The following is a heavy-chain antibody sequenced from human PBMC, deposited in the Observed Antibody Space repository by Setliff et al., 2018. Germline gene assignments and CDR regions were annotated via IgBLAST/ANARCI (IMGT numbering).Heavy chain of an antibody. CDR2: INPLSGDT. J-gene: IGHJ4*02. CDR3: ARFSGHNYGSFDS. CDR1: GYTFSDYY. V-gene: IGHV1-2*02. D-gene: IGHD5-18*01. Sequence: ASVKVSCKASGYTFSDYYIHWVRQAPGQGLEWMGWINPLSGDTNYALKFEGRVTMTRDTSISTAYMELSRLRSDDTAVYYCARFSGHNYGSFDSWGQGTLVTVSS.